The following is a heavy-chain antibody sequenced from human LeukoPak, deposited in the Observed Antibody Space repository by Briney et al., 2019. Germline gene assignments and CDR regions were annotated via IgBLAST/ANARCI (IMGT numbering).Heavy chain of an antibody. CDR3: ARVLYSSSHYFDY. CDR1: GGSISNYY. J-gene: IGHJ4*02. CDR2: IFSSGST. D-gene: IGHD6-13*01. V-gene: IGHV4-59*01. Sequence: SETLSLTCTVSGGSISNYYWSWIRQPPGKRLEWIGYIFSSGSTKYNPSLKSQVTISLDTSKNQFSLKLSSVTAADTAVYYCARVLYSSSHYFDYWGQGTLVTVSS.